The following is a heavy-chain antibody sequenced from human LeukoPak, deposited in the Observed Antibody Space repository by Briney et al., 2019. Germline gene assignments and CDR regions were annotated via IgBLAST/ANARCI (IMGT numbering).Heavy chain of an antibody. D-gene: IGHD1-26*01. J-gene: IGHJ5*02. Sequence: GGSLRLSCAASGFTFSRFWMSWVRQAPDKGLEWVANINEDGSEAYYVDSVKGRLTISRDNPKNSVSLQMNSLRAEDTALYYCARGEWLRHERTGYYAFDAWGQGTLVTVSS. V-gene: IGHV3-7*01. CDR3: ARGEWLRHERTGYYAFDA. CDR1: GFTFSRFW. CDR2: INEDGSEA.